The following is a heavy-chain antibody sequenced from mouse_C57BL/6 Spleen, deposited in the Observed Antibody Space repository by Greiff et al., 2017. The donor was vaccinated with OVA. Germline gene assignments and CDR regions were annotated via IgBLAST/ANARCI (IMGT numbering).Heavy chain of an antibody. Sequence: EVQLQQSGPELVKPGASVKMSCKASGYTFTDYNMHWVKQSHGKSLEWIGYINPNNGDTSYNQKFKGKATLTVNKSSSTAYMELRSLTSEDSAVYYCAREAGSSFGDFDYWGQGTTLTVSS. J-gene: IGHJ2*01. CDR2: INPNNGDT. CDR3: AREAGSSFGDFDY. D-gene: IGHD1-1*01. CDR1: GYTFTDYN. V-gene: IGHV1-22*01.